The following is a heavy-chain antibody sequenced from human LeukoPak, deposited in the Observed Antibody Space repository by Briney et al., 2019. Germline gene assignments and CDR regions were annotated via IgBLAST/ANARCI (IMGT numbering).Heavy chain of an antibody. CDR2: IIPILGIA. J-gene: IGHJ5*02. V-gene: IGHV1-69*04. Sequence: SVKVSCKASGGTFSSYTISWVRQAPGQGLEWMGRIIPILGIANYAQKFRGRVTITADKSTSTAYMELSSLRSEDTAVYYCARDGRMARGDIYLDWFDPWGQGTLVTVSS. CDR1: GGTFSSYT. D-gene: IGHD3-10*01. CDR3: ARDGRMARGDIYLDWFDP.